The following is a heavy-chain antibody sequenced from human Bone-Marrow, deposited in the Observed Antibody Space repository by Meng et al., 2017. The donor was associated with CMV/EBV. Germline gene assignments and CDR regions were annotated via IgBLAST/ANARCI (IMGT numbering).Heavy chain of an antibody. CDR1: GGSISSYY. CDR2: IYYSGST. CDR3: ARGRGYCSSTSCYKPHGMEV. V-gene: IGHV4-59*01. J-gene: IGHJ6*02. Sequence: SETLSLTCTVSGGSISSYYWSWIRQPPGKGLEWIGYIYYSGSTNYNPSLKSRVTISVDTSKNQFSLKLSSVTGADTAVYYCARGRGYCSSTSCYKPHGMEVWGQGNRVTVSS. D-gene: IGHD2-2*02.